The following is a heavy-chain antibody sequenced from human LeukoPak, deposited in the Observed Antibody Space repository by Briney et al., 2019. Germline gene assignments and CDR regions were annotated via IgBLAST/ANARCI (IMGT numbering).Heavy chain of an antibody. Sequence: SVKVSCKASGGTFSSYAISWVRQAPGQGLEWMGGIIPIFGTANYAQKFQGRVTITADESTSTAYMELSSLRSEDTAVYYCSTYYYDSSGYYSFDYWGQGALVTVSS. CDR2: IIPIFGTA. V-gene: IGHV1-69*13. CDR1: GGTFSSYA. J-gene: IGHJ4*02. D-gene: IGHD3-22*01. CDR3: STYYYDSSGYYSFDY.